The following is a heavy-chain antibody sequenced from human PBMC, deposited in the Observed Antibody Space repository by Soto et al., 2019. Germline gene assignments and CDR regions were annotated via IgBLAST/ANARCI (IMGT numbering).Heavy chain of an antibody. CDR2: IYTGGSI. J-gene: IGHJ5*02. CDR3: ARDLDSSGFSRDWFDP. Sequence: SETLSLTCTVSGGSLSNYYWSWIRQPTGKGLEWIGRIYTGGSINYNPSLKSRVTMSVDTSKQQFSLKLTSVTAADTAVYYCARDLDSSGFSRDWFDPWGQGTLVTVSS. D-gene: IGHD3-22*01. V-gene: IGHV4-4*07. CDR1: GGSLSNYY.